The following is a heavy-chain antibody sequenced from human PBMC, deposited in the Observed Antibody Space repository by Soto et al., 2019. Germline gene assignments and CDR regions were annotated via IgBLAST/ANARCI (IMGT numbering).Heavy chain of an antibody. CDR2: IIPIFGTA. V-gene: IGHV1-69*06. D-gene: IGHD3-10*01. J-gene: IGHJ5*02. CDR1: GGTFSSYA. CDR3: ARAGSMVRGSHGNWFDP. Sequence: QVQLVQSGAEVKKPGSSVKVSCKASGGTFSSYAISWVRQAPGQGLEWMGGIIPIFGTANYAQKFQGRVTITADKSTSTADMELSSLRSEDTAVYYCARAGSMVRGSHGNWFDPWGQGTLVTVSS.